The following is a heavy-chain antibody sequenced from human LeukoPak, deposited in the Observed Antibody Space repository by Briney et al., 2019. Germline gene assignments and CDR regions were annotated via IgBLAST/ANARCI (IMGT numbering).Heavy chain of an antibody. J-gene: IGHJ5*02. CDR3: AKDSPNCSGGSCYIGWFDP. CDR1: GFTFSSYG. Sequence: PGGSLRLSCAASGFTFSSYGMHWVRQAPGKGLEWVAVISYDGSNKYHADSVKGRFTISRDNSKNTLYLQMNSLRAEDTAVYYCAKDSPNCSGGSCYIGWFDPWGQGTLVTVSS. CDR2: ISYDGSNK. D-gene: IGHD2-15*01. V-gene: IGHV3-30*18.